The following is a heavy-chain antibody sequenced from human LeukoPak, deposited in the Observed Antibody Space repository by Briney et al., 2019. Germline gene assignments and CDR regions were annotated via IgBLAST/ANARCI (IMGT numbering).Heavy chain of an antibody. CDR1: GFTFSSYG. J-gene: IGHJ4*02. Sequence: GGSLRLSCAASGFTFSSYGMHWVRQAPGKGLEWVAVIWYDGSNKYYADSVKGRFTISRDNSKNTLYLQMNSLRAEDTAVYYCAKYRRYSSSWFDYWGQGTLVTVSS. CDR2: IWYDGSNK. CDR3: AKYRRYSSSWFDY. V-gene: IGHV3-33*06. D-gene: IGHD6-13*01.